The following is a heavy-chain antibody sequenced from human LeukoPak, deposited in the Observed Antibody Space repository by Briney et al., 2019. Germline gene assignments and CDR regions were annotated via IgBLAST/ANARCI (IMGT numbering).Heavy chain of an antibody. V-gene: IGHV3-23*01. D-gene: IGHD3-10*01. CDR1: GFTFSSYA. J-gene: IGHJ5*02. CDR2: LSGSGGST. Sequence: GGSLRHSCAASGFTFSSYAMSWVRQAPGKGVEWVSALSGSGGSTYYADSVKGRFTISRDNSKNTPYLQMNSLRAEDTAVYYCAKSGTRLWFGEYSTWFDPWGQGTLVTVSS. CDR3: AKSGTRLWFGEYSTWFDP.